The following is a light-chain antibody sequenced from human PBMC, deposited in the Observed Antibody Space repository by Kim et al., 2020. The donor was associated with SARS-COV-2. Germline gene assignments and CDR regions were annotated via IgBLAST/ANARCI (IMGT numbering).Light chain of an antibody. Sequence: DIQVTQSPSSLSASVGDRITITCRASQSISHYLNWYQQKPGIAPKLLIYAASSLQSGVPSRFSGSGSGTDFTLTISSLQPEDFATYYCQQTYSIPPYTFGQGTKRRS. J-gene: IGKJ2*01. CDR1: QSISHY. CDR2: AAS. CDR3: QQTYSIPPYT. V-gene: IGKV1-39*01.